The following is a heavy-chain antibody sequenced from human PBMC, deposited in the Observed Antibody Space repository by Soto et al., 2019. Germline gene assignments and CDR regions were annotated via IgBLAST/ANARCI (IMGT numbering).Heavy chain of an antibody. CDR1: GYTFTNYG. Sequence: QGPMVQSGGEVKKPGASVKVSCKASGYTFTNYGISWVRQAPGQGLEWVGWISPYSGHTNYARRLQGRVLMTMDTSAITVYMELRSLRSDDTAVYYCARDGGGRIKALDFWGQGTMVTVSS. V-gene: IGHV1-18*04. J-gene: IGHJ3*01. CDR3: ARDGGGRIKALDF. CDR2: ISPYSGHT. D-gene: IGHD3-16*01.